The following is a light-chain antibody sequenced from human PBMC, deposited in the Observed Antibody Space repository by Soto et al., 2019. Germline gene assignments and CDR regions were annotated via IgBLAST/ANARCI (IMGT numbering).Light chain of an antibody. V-gene: IGKV1-5*01. J-gene: IGKJ1*01. CDR2: DAS. CDR1: PNVGYL. Sequence: DIQMTQSPSTLSASVGDTVTISCRASPNVGYLLAWYQQKPGKAPKLLIFDASSLESGVPSRFSGRGSGTEFTLTISSLQPDDFATYYCQHFSSYSGTFGQGTKVDIK. CDR3: QHFSSYSGT.